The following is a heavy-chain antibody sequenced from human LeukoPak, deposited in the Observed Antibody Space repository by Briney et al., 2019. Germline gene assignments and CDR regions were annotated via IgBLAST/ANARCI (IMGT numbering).Heavy chain of an antibody. V-gene: IGHV4-61*02. CDR2: IYTSGNT. D-gene: IGHD1-1*01. Sequence: PSETLSLTCTVSGGSISSGGYYWSWIRQPAGKGLEWIGRIYTSGNTNYNPSLKSRVTISVETSKNEFSLKLRSVTAADTAVYYCARELEHWGQGTLVTVSS. CDR1: GGSISSGGYY. J-gene: IGHJ4*02. CDR3: ARELEH.